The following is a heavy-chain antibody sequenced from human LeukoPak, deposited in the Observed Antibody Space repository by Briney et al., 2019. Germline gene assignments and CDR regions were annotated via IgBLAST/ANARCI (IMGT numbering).Heavy chain of an antibody. CDR3: ATDMSAVTTEARFDY. V-gene: IGHV1-24*01. CDR1: GYTLTELS. CDR2: FDPEDGET. D-gene: IGHD4-17*01. Sequence: GASVKVSCKVSGYTLTELSMHWVRQAPGKGLEWMGGFDPEDGETIYAQKFQGRVTMTEDTSTDTAHMELSSLRSEDTAVYYCATDMSAVTTEARFDYWGQGTLVTVSS. J-gene: IGHJ4*02.